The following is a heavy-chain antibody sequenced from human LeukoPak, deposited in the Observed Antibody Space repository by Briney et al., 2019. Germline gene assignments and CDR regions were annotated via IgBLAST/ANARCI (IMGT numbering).Heavy chain of an antibody. V-gene: IGHV4-4*07. J-gene: IGHJ4*02. D-gene: IGHD3-10*01. CDR2: IYTSGST. CDR1: GGSISSYY. Sequence: PSETLSLTCTVSGGSISSYYWSWIRQPAGKGLEWIGRIYTSGSTNYNLSLKSRVTMSVDTSKNQFSLKLSSVTAADTAVYYCARENYYGSGSYSVDYWGQGTLVTVSS. CDR3: ARENYYGSGSYSVDY.